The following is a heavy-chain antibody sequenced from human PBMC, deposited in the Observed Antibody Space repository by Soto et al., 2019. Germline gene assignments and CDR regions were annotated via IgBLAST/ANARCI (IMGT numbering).Heavy chain of an antibody. Sequence: QVQLQQWGAGLLKPSETLSLTCAGYGGSFSGYYWTWIRQPPGTGLEWIGEINHSGSTNYNPSLKSRVTISLATSMNQFSLKLTSVTAADTAVYYCARDKITGLFDYWGQGTLVTVSS. CDR3: ARDKITGLFDY. CDR2: INHSGST. CDR1: GGSFSGYY. V-gene: IGHV4-34*01. J-gene: IGHJ4*02. D-gene: IGHD2-8*02.